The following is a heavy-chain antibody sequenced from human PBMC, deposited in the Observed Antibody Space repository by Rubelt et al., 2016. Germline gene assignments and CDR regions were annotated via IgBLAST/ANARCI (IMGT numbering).Heavy chain of an antibody. V-gene: IGHV1-69*12. CDR3: ARDLGYGGNSEGF. J-gene: IGHJ4*02. CDR1: GGTFSSYA. CDR2: IIPIFGTA. D-gene: IGHD4-23*01. Sequence: QLQLVQSGAEVKKSGSSVRVSCKASGGTFSSYAISWVRQAPGQGLEWMGGIIPIFGTANYAQKFQGRVTITADESTSTAYMGLSSLRSEDTAVYYCARDLGYGGNSEGFWGQGTLVTVSS.